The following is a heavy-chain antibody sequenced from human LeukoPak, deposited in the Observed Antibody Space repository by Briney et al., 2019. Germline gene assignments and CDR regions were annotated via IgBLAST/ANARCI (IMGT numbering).Heavy chain of an antibody. Sequence: GGSLRLSCAASGFTFSSYSMNWVRQAPGKGLEWVSSISSSSSYIYYADSVKGRFTISRDNAKNSLYLQMNSLRAEDTAVYYCARDKDQLRTLSPSDLWGRGTLVTVS. D-gene: IGHD2-2*01. CDR1: GFTFSSYS. V-gene: IGHV3-21*01. J-gene: IGHJ4*02. CDR2: ISSSSSYI. CDR3: ARDKDQLRTLSPSDL.